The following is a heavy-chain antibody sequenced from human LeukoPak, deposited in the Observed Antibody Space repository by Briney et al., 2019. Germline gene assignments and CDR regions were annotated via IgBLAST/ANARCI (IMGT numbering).Heavy chain of an antibody. D-gene: IGHD3-16*01. CDR3: ARHYRYYDYVWGSSKDYYYGMDV. CDR1: GGSISSGSYY. Sequence: SQTLSLTCTVSGGSISSGSYYWSWIRQPAGKGLEWIGRIYTSGSTNYNPSLKSRVTISVDTSKNQFSLKLSSVTAADTAVYYCARHYRYYDYVWGSSKDYYYGMDVWGQGTTVTVSS. CDR2: IYTSGST. J-gene: IGHJ6*02. V-gene: IGHV4-61*02.